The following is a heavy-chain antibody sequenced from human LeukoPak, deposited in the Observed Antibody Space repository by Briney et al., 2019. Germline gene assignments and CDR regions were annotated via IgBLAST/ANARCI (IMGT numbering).Heavy chain of an antibody. CDR1: GFTFSSYA. CDR3: AKANYSSGWYLYFDY. CDR2: ISGSGGST. D-gene: IGHD6-19*01. V-gene: IGHV3-23*01. Sequence: PGGSLRLSCAASGFTFSSYAMSWVRQAPGKGLEWVSAISGSGGSTYYADSVKGRFTISRDNSKNMLYLQMNSLRAEDTAVYYCAKANYSSGWYLYFDYWGQGTPVTVSS. J-gene: IGHJ4*02.